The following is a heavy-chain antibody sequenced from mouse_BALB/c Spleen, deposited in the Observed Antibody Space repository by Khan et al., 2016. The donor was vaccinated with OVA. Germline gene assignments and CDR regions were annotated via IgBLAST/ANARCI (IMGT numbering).Heavy chain of an antibody. Sequence: VQLKESGAELVKPGASVRLSCTASGFNIKDTYIHWVKQRPEQGLEWIGRIAPANGNTKYDPKFQDKATITSDTSSNTSYLQLSSLTSEDTAVYYWAHPSYDPRFFEVWGAGTTVTVSS. CDR2: IAPANGNT. V-gene: IGHV14-3*02. J-gene: IGHJ1*01. CDR1: GFNIKDTY. D-gene: IGHD2-3*01. CDR3: AHPSYDPRFFEV.